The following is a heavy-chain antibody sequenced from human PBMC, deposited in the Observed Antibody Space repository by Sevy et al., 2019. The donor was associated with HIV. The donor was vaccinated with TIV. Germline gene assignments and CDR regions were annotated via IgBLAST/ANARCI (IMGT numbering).Heavy chain of an antibody. CDR1: GFSFRSHG. CDR2: ISSDGSSQ. V-gene: IGHV3-30*18. CDR3: ANSQGRYVGSSWLYYYFAMDV. D-gene: IGHD6-13*01. J-gene: IGHJ6*02. Sequence: GGSLRLSCAAAGFSFRSHGMHWVRQAPGKGLEWVAGISSDGSSQDYGDSVKGRFTISRDNSKDTVYLQMNSLRPEDTAVYYCANSQGRYVGSSWLYYYFAMDVWGQGTTVTVSS.